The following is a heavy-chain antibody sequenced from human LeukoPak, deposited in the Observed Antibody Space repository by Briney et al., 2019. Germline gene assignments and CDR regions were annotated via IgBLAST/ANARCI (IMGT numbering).Heavy chain of an antibody. V-gene: IGHV3-30*18. CDR1: GFTFSSYG. J-gene: IGHJ4*02. CDR3: AKGDDYGDYAAFDY. CDR2: ISYDGSNK. Sequence: QSGGSLRLSCAASGFTFSSYGMHWVRQAPGKGLEWVAVISYDGSNKYYADSAKGRFTISRDNSKNTLYLQMNSLRAEDTAAYYCAKGDDYGDYAAFDYWGQGTLVTVSS. D-gene: IGHD4-17*01.